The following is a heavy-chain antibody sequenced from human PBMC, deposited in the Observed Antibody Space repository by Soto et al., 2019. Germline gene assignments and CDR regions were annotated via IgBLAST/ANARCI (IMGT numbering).Heavy chain of an antibody. CDR3: VRQLGLAY. CDR2: INKDGSQK. CDR1: GFTLSNYW. J-gene: IGHJ4*02. Sequence: PVGSLRLSCAASGFTLSNYWMTWVRQAPGKGLEWVANINKDGSQKNYVDSVKGRFTIARDNGQNSLSLQINSLRVEDTAVYYCVRQLGLAYWGQGALVTVCS. D-gene: IGHD7-27*01. V-gene: IGHV3-7*03.